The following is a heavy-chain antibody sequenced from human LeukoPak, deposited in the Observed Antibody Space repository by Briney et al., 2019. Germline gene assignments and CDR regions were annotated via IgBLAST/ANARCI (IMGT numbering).Heavy chain of an antibody. V-gene: IGHV1-8*01. Sequence: LWASVTVSCKASGYTFTSYDINWVRQAPGQGLEWMGWMNPNSGNTGYAQKFQGRVTMTRNTSISTAYMELSSLRSEDTAVYYCARVWPYYDFWSGYLSNYMDVWGKGTTVTVSS. CDR1: GYTFTSYD. D-gene: IGHD3-3*01. J-gene: IGHJ6*03. CDR3: ARVWPYYDFWSGYLSNYMDV. CDR2: MNPNSGNT.